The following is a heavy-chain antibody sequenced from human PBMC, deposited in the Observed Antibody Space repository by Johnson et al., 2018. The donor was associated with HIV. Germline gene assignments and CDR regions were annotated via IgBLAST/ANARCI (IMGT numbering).Heavy chain of an antibody. V-gene: IGHV3-30*04. Sequence: QVQLVESGGGVVQPGRSLRLSCAASGFTFSSYAMHWVRQAPGKGLEWVAVISYDGSNKYYADSVKGRFTISRDNSKNTLYLQMNSLRAEDTAVYYCASREGGAKSEHACDIWGQGTMVTVSS. CDR3: ASREGGAKSEHACDI. CDR2: ISYDGSNK. J-gene: IGHJ3*02. D-gene: IGHD1-26*01. CDR1: GFTFSSYA.